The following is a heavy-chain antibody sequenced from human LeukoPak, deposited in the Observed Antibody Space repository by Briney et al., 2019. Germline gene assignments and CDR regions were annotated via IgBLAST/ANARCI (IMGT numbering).Heavy chain of an antibody. CDR2: ISKRGSHT. J-gene: IGHJ4*02. Sequence: EPGGSLRLSCAASGFTFSSYSMGWVRQAPGKGLEWVSFISKRGSHTYYAESMQGRFTLSRDNAKDSLYLQVNSLRGEDTAVYYCSRGYDYGDFCYFDYWGQGALVTVSS. CDR1: GFTFSSYS. D-gene: IGHD4-17*01. V-gene: IGHV3-21*01. CDR3: SRGYDYGDFCYFDY.